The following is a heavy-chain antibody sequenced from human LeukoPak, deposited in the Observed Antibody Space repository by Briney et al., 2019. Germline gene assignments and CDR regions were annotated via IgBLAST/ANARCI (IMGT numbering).Heavy chain of an antibody. Sequence: GGSLRLSCAASGFTFSGYAMSWVRQAPGKGLEWVSAISGSGGSTYYADSVKGRLTISRDNSKNTLYLQMNSLRAEDTAVYYCAKEEGSGWFDDYYYYYGMDVWGQGTTVTVSS. V-gene: IGHV3-23*01. CDR2: ISGSGGST. D-gene: IGHD6-19*01. CDR1: GFTFSGYA. J-gene: IGHJ6*02. CDR3: AKEEGSGWFDDYYYYYGMDV.